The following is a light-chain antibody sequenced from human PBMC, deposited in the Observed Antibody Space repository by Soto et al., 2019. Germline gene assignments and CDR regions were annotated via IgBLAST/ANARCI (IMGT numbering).Light chain of an antibody. CDR2: EVG. Sequence: QSALTQPASVSGSPGQSITISCTGTGSDISAYNYVSWYQQHPGKAPKLMIYEVGDRPSGLSKRFSGSKSGNTASLTISRLQPEDEADYYCSSYTSNSFYVFGTGTKLTVL. CDR3: SSYTSNSFYV. J-gene: IGLJ1*01. V-gene: IGLV2-14*01. CDR1: GSDISAYNY.